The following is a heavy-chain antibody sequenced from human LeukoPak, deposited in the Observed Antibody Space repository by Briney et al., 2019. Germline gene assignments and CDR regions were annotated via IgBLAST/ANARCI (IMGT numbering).Heavy chain of an antibody. D-gene: IGHD1-7*01. Sequence: GGSLRLSCTASVFTFTRYRINWVRQSPGQARDGLSSIRGSINEIYYAKSVQGLFTISRHNTKNTVYLPINSLRCEHPALYYFTGVLELYNDAFDVWGQGTRVIVSS. CDR1: VFTFTRYR. CDR2: IRGSINEI. CDR3: TGVLELYNDAFDV. V-gene: IGHV3-21*01. J-gene: IGHJ3*01.